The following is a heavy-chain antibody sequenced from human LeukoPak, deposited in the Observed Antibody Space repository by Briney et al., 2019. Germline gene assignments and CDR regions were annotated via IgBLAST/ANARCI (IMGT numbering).Heavy chain of an antibody. Sequence: PGGSLRLSCAASGFTFNTYAMTWVRQAPGKGLEWVASMKDDGNEIQYVDSVKGRFTISRDNAKNSLYLQMNNLRAEDTAVYYCARNRATNDYWGQGTLVTVSS. CDR3: ARNRATNDY. D-gene: IGHD1-26*01. CDR2: MKDDGNEI. V-gene: IGHV3-7*01. CDR1: GFTFNTYA. J-gene: IGHJ4*02.